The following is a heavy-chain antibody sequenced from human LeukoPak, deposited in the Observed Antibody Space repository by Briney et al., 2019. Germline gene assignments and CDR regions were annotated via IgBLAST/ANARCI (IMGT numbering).Heavy chain of an antibody. CDR1: GGSISGYF. V-gene: IGHV4-4*07. Sequence: SETLSLTCTVSGGSISGYFWTWIRQPAGKELEWMGRIYSSGTAYYNPSLESRVTISLDTLNNQFSLKVTSVTAADTAVYYCARGTEKTRISGYYSFDHWGRGLLVTVSS. D-gene: IGHD5-12*01. CDR3: ARGTEKTRISGYYSFDH. CDR2: IYSSGTA. J-gene: IGHJ4*02.